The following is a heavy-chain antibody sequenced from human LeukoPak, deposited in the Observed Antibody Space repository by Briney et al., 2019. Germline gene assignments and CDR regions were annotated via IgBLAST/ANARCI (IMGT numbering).Heavy chain of an antibody. CDR1: GGSISSGSYY. J-gene: IGHJ5*02. CDR2: IYTSGST. V-gene: IGHV4-61*02. Sequence: SETLSLTCTVSGGSISSGSYYWSWIRQPAGKGLEWIGRIYTSGSTNYNPSLKSRVTISLDTSQNQFSLNLSSLTAADAALYYCARGRLDCTTTSCASESWFDPWGQGTLVTVSS. D-gene: IGHD2-2*01. CDR3: ARGRLDCTTTSCASESWFDP.